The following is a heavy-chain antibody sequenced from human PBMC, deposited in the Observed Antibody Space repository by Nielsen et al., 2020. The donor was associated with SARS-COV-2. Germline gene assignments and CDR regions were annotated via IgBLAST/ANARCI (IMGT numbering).Heavy chain of an antibody. V-gene: IGHV1-8*01. CDR2: MNPNSGNT. CDR3: ARDLGSWYTDYGMDV. D-gene: IGHD2-2*02. CDR1: GYTFTGYD. Sequence: ASVKVSCKASGYTFTGYDINWVRQATGQGLEWMGWMNPNSGNTGYAQKFQGRVTMTRNTSISTAYMELSSLRSDDTAVYYCARDLGSWYTDYGMDVWGQGTTVTVSS. J-gene: IGHJ6*02.